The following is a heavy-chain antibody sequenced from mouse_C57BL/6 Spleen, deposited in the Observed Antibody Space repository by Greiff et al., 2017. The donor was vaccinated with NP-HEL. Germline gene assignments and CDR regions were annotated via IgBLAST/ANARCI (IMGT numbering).Heavy chain of an antibody. D-gene: IGHD2-5*01. CDR2: ISDGGSYT. CDR1: GFTFSSYA. J-gene: IGHJ3*01. Sequence: EVQRVESGGGLVKPGGSLKLSCAASGFTFSSYAMSWVRQTPEKRLEWVATISDGGSYTYYPDNVKGRFTISRDNAKNNLYLQMRHLKSEDTAMYYCARDRDYSNYRFAYWGQGTLVTVSA. V-gene: IGHV5-4*01. CDR3: ARDRDYSNYRFAY.